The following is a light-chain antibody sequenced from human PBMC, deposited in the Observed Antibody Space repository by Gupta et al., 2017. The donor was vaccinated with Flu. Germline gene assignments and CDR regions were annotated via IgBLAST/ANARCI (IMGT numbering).Light chain of an antibody. J-gene: IGKJ3*01. Sequence: EIVMTQSPATLSVSPGERVTLSCRASQSVAINLAWYQQKPGQAPRLLIYSASARATGIPARFTGSGSGTEFTLTISSLQSEDFALYYCQHYNNWPPFTFGHGTKVDIK. V-gene: IGKV3-15*01. CDR1: QSVAIN. CDR2: SAS. CDR3: QHYNNWPPFT.